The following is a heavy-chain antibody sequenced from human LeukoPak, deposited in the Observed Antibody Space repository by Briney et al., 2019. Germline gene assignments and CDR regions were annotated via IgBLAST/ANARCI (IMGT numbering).Heavy chain of an antibody. V-gene: IGHV1-2*02. CDR2: INPNSGGT. CDR3: ARERIVPAAIKGSAWFDP. D-gene: IGHD2-2*02. CDR1: GYTFTGYY. J-gene: IGHJ5*02. Sequence: GASVKVSCKASGYTFTGYYMHWVRQAPGQGLEWMGWINPNSGGTNYAQKFQGRVTVTRDTSISTAYMELSRLRSDDTAVYYCARERIVPAAIKGSAWFDPWGQGTLVTVSS.